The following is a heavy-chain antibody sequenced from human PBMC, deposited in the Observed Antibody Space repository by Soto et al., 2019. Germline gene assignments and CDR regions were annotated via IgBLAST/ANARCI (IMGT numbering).Heavy chain of an antibody. V-gene: IGHV1-3*01. Sequence: GASVKVSCKASGYTFTSYAMHCVRQAPGQRLEWMGWINAGNGNTKYSQKFQGRVTITRDTSASTAYMELSSLRSEDTAVYYCARVSVGPRGWLRLNYYYGMEVWGQGTTVTVSS. CDR2: INAGNGNT. CDR3: ARVSVGPRGWLRLNYYYGMEV. D-gene: IGHD5-12*01. J-gene: IGHJ6*01. CDR1: GYTFTSYA.